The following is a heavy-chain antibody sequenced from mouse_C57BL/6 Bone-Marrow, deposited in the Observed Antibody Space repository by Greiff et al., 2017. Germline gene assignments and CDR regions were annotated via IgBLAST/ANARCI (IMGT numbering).Heavy chain of an antibody. CDR3: ARWVGDY. Sequence: QVQLQQSGPELVKPGASVKISCKASGYTFTDYYINWVKQRPGQGLEWIGWLFPGSGNTYYNEKFKGKATLTVYKSSSSAYMVLNSLTSEDSAVNFCARWVGDYWGKGTSVTVSS. J-gene: IGHJ4*01. CDR2: LFPGSGNT. V-gene: IGHV1-75*01. CDR1: GYTFTDYY.